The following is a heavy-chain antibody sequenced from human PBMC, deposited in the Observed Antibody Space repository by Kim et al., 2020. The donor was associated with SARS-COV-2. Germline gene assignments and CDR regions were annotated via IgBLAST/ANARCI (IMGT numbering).Heavy chain of an antibody. CDR3: TRKWDY. V-gene: IGHV3-7*04. CDR2: RQDDGEK. J-gene: IGHJ4*02. Sequence: RQDDGEKYYVDSGKGRFTISRDNAKNSLYLQMNSLGADDTAVYYCTRKWDYWGQGTLVTVSS. D-gene: IGHD1-26*01.